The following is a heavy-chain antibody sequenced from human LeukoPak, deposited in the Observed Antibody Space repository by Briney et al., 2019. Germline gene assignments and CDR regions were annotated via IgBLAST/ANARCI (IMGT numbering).Heavy chain of an antibody. CDR2: IYSGGST. Sequence: PGGSLRLSCAASGFTVSSNYMSWVRQAPGKGLEWVSVIYSGGSTYYADSVKGRFTISRDNSKNTLSLQMNSLRGEDTAVYYCAKAMDAIVVVTVIQTWGQGTLVTVSS. J-gene: IGHJ5*02. CDR1: GFTVSSNY. V-gene: IGHV3-53*05. CDR3: AKAMDAIVVVTVIQT. D-gene: IGHD2-21*02.